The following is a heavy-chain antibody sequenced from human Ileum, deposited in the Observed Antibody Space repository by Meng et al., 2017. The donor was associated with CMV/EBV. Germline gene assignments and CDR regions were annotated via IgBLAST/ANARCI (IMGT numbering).Heavy chain of an antibody. D-gene: IGHD5-24*01. Sequence: QGQLQASGPGVTKPSPTPSLTCRVSGGSIASVSYYWSWMRQPPGKGLEWIGRIYISGSTNYNPSLKSRVTISVDPSKNQFSLKLSSVTAADTAVYYCGRDPPGDGYCPTWDWGQGTLVTVSS. V-gene: IGHV4-61*02. CDR3: GRDPPGDGYCPTWD. J-gene: IGHJ4*02. CDR1: GGSIASVSYY. CDR2: IYISGST.